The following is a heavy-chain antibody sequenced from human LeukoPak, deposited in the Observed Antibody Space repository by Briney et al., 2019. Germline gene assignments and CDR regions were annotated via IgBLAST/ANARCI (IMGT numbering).Heavy chain of an antibody. Sequence: ASVKVSCKASGYTFSNYYMHWVRQAPGQGLEWMGIINPNDGSTSYAQKLQGRVTITADKSTSTAYMELSSLRSEDTAVYYCARDLSGPFADYWGQGTLVTVSS. J-gene: IGHJ4*02. CDR2: INPNDGST. D-gene: IGHD5-12*01. V-gene: IGHV1-46*01. CDR1: GYTFSNYY. CDR3: ARDLSGPFADY.